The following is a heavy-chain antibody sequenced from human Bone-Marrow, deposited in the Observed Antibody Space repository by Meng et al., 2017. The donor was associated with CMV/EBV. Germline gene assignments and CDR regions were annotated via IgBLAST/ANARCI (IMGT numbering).Heavy chain of an antibody. V-gene: IGHV4-30-4*02. J-gene: IGHJ5*02. CDR3: ARDNRYCSSTSCYTGIDP. Sequence: SETLSLTCTVSGGSISSGDYYWSWIRQPPGKGLEWIGYIYYSGSTYYNPSLKSRVTISVDTSKNQFSLKLSSVTAADTAVYYCARDNRYCSSTSCYTGIDPWGQGTLVTVSS. CDR2: IYYSGST. D-gene: IGHD2-2*02. CDR1: GGSISSGDYY.